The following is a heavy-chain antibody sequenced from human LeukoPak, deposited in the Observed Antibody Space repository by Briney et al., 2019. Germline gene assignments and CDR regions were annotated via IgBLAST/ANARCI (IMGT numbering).Heavy chain of an antibody. CDR2: IYSGGST. Sequence: GGSLRLSCAASGFTVSSNYMSWVRQAPGRGLEWVSVIYSGGSTYYADSVKGRFTISRDNSKNTLYLQMNSLRPEDTAVYYCARGNKWSFDSWGQGALVTVSS. CDR1: GFTVSSNY. D-gene: IGHD2-15*01. CDR3: ARGNKWSFDS. J-gene: IGHJ4*02. V-gene: IGHV3-66*01.